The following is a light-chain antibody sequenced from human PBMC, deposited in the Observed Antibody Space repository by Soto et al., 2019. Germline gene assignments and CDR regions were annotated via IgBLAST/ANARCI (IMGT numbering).Light chain of an antibody. J-gene: IGKJ1*01. CDR2: GAS. CDR1: QGIRND. CDR3: HQCYSSRT. Sequence: TQSPSSLSASVGDRVTITCRASQGIRNDLAWYQQKPGQAPRLLIYGASSRATGIPDRFSGSGSGTDFTLTISRLEPEDFAVYYCHQCYSSRTFGQGTKVDIK. V-gene: IGKV3-20*01.